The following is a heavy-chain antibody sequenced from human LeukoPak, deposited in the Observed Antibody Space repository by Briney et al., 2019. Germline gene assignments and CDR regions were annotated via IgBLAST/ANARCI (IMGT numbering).Heavy chain of an antibody. CDR2: IYYSGST. Sequence: SETLSLTCTVSGGSISSGGYYWSWIRQHPGKGLEWIGYIYYSGSTYYNPSLKSRVTISVDTSKNQFSLKLSSVTAADTAVYYCARLPVERITIFGVAPPKDYWGQGTLVTVSS. J-gene: IGHJ4*02. CDR1: GGSISSGGYY. CDR3: ARLPVERITIFGVAPPKDY. V-gene: IGHV4-31*03. D-gene: IGHD3-3*01.